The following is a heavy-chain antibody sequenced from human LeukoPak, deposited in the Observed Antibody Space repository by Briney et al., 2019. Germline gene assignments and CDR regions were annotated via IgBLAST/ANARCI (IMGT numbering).Heavy chain of an antibody. D-gene: IGHD1-26*01. CDR3: ARDNGVGATTVWFDP. V-gene: IGHV1-2*06. Sequence: ASMRVSCKASGYTFTGCYMHWVRQAPGQGPEWMGRIDPKNGASDYAQKFQGRVSMTRDTSINTAYMELSRLRSDDTAIYFCARDNGVGATTVWFDPWGQGTLVTVSS. CDR2: IDPKNGAS. J-gene: IGHJ5*02. CDR1: GYTFTGCY.